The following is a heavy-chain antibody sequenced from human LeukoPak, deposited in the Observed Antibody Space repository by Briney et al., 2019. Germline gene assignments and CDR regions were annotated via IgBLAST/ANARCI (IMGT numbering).Heavy chain of an antibody. J-gene: IGHJ6*03. CDR2: IYPGDSDT. V-gene: IGHV5-51*01. D-gene: IGHD2-2*02. CDR1: GYSFSSYW. CDR3: ARYTVSGKRRMYYYYMDV. Sequence: GESLKISCKGSGYSFSSYWIGWVRQMPGKGLEWMGIIYPGDSDTRYSPSFQGQVTISADKSISTAYLQWSSLKASDTAMYYCARYTVSGKRRMYYYYMDVWGRGTTVTVSS.